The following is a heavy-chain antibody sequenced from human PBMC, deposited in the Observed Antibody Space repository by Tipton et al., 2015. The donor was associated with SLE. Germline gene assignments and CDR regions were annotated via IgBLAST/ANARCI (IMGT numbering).Heavy chain of an antibody. CDR2: ISNDGRGT. J-gene: IGHJ4*02. D-gene: IGHD3-10*01. CDR1: GYSFSNYV. Sequence: GSLRLSCVASGYSFSNYVITWVRQAPGKGLEWVSIISNDGRGTYYADSVKGRFTISRDNSKNTVYLQMNSLRGEDTAVYYCAKAGLNYCGDYWGQGTLVAVSS. CDR3: AKAGLNYCGDY. V-gene: IGHV3-23*01.